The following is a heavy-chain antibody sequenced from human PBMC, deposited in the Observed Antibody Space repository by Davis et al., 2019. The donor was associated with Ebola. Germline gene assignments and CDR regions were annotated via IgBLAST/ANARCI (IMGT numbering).Heavy chain of an antibody. D-gene: IGHD2-15*01. Sequence: LRLSCTVSGGSISSGSYYWSWIRQPAGKGLEWIGHIYTSGSTNYNPSLKSRVTISVDTSKNQFSLKLSSVTAADTAVYYCARGDGYCSGGSCYSYWGQGTLVTVSS. J-gene: IGHJ4*02. CDR2: IYTSGST. V-gene: IGHV4-61*09. CDR1: GGSISSGSYY. CDR3: ARGDGYCSGGSCYSY.